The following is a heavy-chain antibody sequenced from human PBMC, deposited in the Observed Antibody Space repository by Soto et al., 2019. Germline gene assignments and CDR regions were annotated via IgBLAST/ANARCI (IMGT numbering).Heavy chain of an antibody. CDR1: GGSISSYY. D-gene: IGHD3-22*01. CDR3: AREEVYYYDSSGYIGYYFDY. Sequence: QVQLQESGPGLVKPSETLSLTCTVSGGSISSYYWSWIRQPAGKGLEWIGRIYTSGSTNYNPSLKSRVTMSVDTSKNQFSLKLSSVTAADTAVYYCAREEVYYYDSSGYIGYYFDYWGQGTLVTVSS. J-gene: IGHJ4*02. V-gene: IGHV4-4*07. CDR2: IYTSGST.